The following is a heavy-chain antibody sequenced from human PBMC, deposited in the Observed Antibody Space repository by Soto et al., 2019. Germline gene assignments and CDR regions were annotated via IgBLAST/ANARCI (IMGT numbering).Heavy chain of an antibody. V-gene: IGHV4-31*03. CDR2: IYYSGST. CDR3: AGIRGYDFWSGYYTSTVRPGYWFDP. J-gene: IGHJ5*02. CDR1: GGSISSGGYY. D-gene: IGHD3-3*01. Sequence: PSETLSLTCTVSGGSISSGGYYWSWIRQHPGKGLEWIGYIYYSGSTYYNPSLKSRATISVDTSKTQFSLKLSSVTAADTAVYYCAGIRGYDFWSGYYTSTVRPGYWFDPWGQGTLVTVSS.